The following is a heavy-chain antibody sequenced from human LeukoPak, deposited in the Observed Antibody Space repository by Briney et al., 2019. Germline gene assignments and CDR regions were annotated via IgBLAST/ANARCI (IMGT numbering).Heavy chain of an antibody. J-gene: IGHJ4*02. V-gene: IGHV3-33*01. Sequence: GGSLRLSCAASGFTFSSYGMHWVRQAPGKGLEWVAVIWYDGSNKYYADSMKGRFTISRDSSKNTLYLQMNSLRAEDTAVYYCARDSSGQDYWGQGTLVTVSS. CDR2: IWYDGSNK. CDR1: GFTFSSYG. CDR3: ARDSSGQDY. D-gene: IGHD6-19*01.